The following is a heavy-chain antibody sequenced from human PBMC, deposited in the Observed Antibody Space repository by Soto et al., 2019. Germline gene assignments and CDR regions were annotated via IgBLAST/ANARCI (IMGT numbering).Heavy chain of an antibody. Sequence: ASVKVSCKASGYTFTSYDIYWVRQATGQGLEWMGWMNPNTGNSGYAQKFQGRATMTSDTSISTAHMELSSLRSEDTAVYYCARRAETNGWNGFGADKYYFDFWGQGTLVTVSS. CDR3: ARRAETNGWNGFGADKYYFDF. CDR2: MNPNTGNS. V-gene: IGHV1-8*01. CDR1: GYTFTSYD. D-gene: IGHD1-1*01. J-gene: IGHJ4*02.